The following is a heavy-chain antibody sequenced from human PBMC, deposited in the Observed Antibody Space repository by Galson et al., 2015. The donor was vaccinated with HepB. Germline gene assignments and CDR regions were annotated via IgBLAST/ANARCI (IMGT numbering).Heavy chain of an antibody. V-gene: IGHV3-23*01. CDR3: ARQLAIDY. CDR1: GFTFSTYA. Sequence: SLRLSCAASGFTFSTYAMSWVRQAPGKGLEWVSGISGIDGSTYYADSVKGRFTISRDHSKNTLFLQMNSLRADDTAIYYCARQLAIDYWGQGTLVTVSS. CDR2: ISGIDGST. J-gene: IGHJ4*02. D-gene: IGHD5-12*01.